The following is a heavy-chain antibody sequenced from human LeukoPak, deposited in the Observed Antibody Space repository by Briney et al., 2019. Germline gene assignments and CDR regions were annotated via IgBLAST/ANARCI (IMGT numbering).Heavy chain of an antibody. Sequence: PGGSLRLSCAASGFTFSSYSMNWVRQAPGKGLEWVSSISSSSSYIYYADSVKGRFTISRDNSKNTLYLQMNSLRAENTAVYYCAKGLGKGIQQWYYFDYWGQGTLVTVSS. CDR2: ISSSSSYI. CDR1: GFTFSSYS. V-gene: IGHV3-21*04. J-gene: IGHJ4*02. CDR3: AKGLGKGIQQWYYFDY. D-gene: IGHD5-18*01.